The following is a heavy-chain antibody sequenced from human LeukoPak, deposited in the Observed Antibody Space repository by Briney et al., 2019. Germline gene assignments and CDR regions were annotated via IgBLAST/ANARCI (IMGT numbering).Heavy chain of an antibody. D-gene: IGHD2-21*01. J-gene: IGHJ4*02. Sequence: ASVKVSCKASGHTFTSYDINWVRQATGQGLEWMGWMNPNSGGTNFAQKFQGRVTMTRDTSISTAYMELSRLRSDDTAVYYCAREGFLYCGGDCSSFDYWGQGTLVAVSS. V-gene: IGHV1-2*02. CDR1: GHTFTSYD. CDR3: AREGFLYCGGDCSSFDY. CDR2: MNPNSGGT.